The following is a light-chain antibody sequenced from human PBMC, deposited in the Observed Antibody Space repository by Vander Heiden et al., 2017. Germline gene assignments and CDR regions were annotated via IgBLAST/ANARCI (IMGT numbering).Light chain of an antibody. Sequence: DIQMTQSPSSLSASVGDRVTITCRASQSISSYLSWYQQKPGKAPNLLIYAASGLFSGVPSRFSGRGSGTDFTLTISSLQPEDFATYYCQQSDSTPYTFGQGTKLEIK. V-gene: IGKV1-39*01. CDR2: AAS. CDR3: QQSDSTPYT. J-gene: IGKJ2*01. CDR1: QSISSY.